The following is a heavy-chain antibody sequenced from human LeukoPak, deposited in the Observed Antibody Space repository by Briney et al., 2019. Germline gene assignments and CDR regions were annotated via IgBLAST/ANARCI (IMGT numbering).Heavy chain of an antibody. J-gene: IGHJ4*02. V-gene: IGHV3-21*01. CDR2: ISSSSSYI. CDR1: GFTFSSYS. Sequence: GGSLRLSCAASGFTFSSYSMNWVRQAPGKGLEWVSSISSSSSYIYYADSVKGRFTISRDNAKNSLYLQMNSLRAEDTAVYYCATPPVVHNNVGIATDYWGQGTLVTVSS. CDR3: ATPPVVHNNVGIATDY. D-gene: IGHD2-15*01.